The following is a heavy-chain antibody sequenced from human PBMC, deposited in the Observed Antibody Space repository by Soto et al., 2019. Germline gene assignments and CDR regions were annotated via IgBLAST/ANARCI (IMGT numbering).Heavy chain of an antibody. J-gene: IGHJ2*01. D-gene: IGHD3-9*01. CDR2: INDRGSI. CDR3: ARESHDILTGPPWVWYFDL. CDR1: GGSFSGYN. V-gene: IGHV4-34*01. Sequence: QVQLQQWGAGPLRPLETLSLTCGVSGGSFSGYNWAWIRQSPGKGLEWIGEINDRGSINYNPSLKSRVSISVDTSTNHYSLNLRSVTAADTAVYYCARESHDILTGPPWVWYFDLWGRGTLVTVSS.